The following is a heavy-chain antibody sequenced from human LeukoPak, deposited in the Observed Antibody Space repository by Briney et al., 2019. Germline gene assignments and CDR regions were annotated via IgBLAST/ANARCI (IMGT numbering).Heavy chain of an antibody. CDR1: GYTFTGYY. Sequence: ASVKVSCKASGYTFTGYYMHWVRQAPGQGLEWMGWINPNSGGTNYAQKFQGRVTMTRDTSISTAYMELSRLRFDDTAVYYCARDQTRITMVRGAPYYYYMDVWGKGTTVTVSS. CDR3: ARDQTRITMVRGAPYYYYMDV. D-gene: IGHD3-10*01. V-gene: IGHV1-2*02. CDR2: INPNSGGT. J-gene: IGHJ6*03.